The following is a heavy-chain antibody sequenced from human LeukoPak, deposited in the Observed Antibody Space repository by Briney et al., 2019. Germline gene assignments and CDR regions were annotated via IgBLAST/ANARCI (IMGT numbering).Heavy chain of an antibody. J-gene: IGHJ1*01. CDR2: ISSSSSYI. Sequence: GGSLRLSCAASGFTFSSYSMNWVRQAPGKGLEWVSSISSSSSYIYYADSVKGRFTISRDNAKNSLYLQMNSLRAEDTAVYYCARDPGCSWHAIRICAEYFQHWGQGTLVTVSS. D-gene: IGHD6-13*01. CDR3: ARDPGCSWHAIRICAEYFQH. CDR1: GFTFSSYS. V-gene: IGHV3-21*01.